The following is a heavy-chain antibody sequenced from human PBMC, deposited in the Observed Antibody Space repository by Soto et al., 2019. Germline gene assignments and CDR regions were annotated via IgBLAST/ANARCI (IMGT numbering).Heavy chain of an antibody. Sequence: ASVKACCKDSGGRFSSCALSWVRQSTGQGLEWMGGIIPIFGTANYAQKFQGRVTITADESTSTAYMELSSLRSEDTAVYYCARRYYDFWSGYYTGCWFDPWGQGTLVTVSS. CDR2: IIPIFGTA. D-gene: IGHD3-3*01. J-gene: IGHJ5*02. CDR1: GGRFSSCA. CDR3: ARRYYDFWSGYYTGCWFDP. V-gene: IGHV1-69*13.